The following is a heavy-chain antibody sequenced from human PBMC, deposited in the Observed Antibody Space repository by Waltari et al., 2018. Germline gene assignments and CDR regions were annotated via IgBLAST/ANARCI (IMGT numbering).Heavy chain of an antibody. J-gene: IGHJ6*02. CDR2: IIPILGIA. CDR1: GGTFSSYT. V-gene: IGHV1-69*02. Sequence: QVQLVQSGAEVKKPGSSVKVSCKASGGTFSSYTISWVRQAPGQGLEWMGRIIPILGIANYAQKFQGRVTMTEDTSTDTAYMELSSLRSEDTAVYYCATACGGSCYWGWGMDVWGQGTTVTVSS. D-gene: IGHD2-15*01. CDR3: ATACGGSCYWGWGMDV.